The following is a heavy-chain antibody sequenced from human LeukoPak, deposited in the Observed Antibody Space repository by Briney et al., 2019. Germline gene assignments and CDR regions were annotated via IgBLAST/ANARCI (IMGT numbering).Heavy chain of an antibody. Sequence: ASVKVSCKASGYSFSDYYIHWLRQAPGQGLEWMGWTNPDSGGTNYAQRFQGRVTMTRDTSITTVYMELSRLRSDDTAVFYCTREARAGNWFDPWGQGTPVIVSS. V-gene: IGHV1-2*02. CDR2: TNPDSGGT. CDR3: TREARAGNWFDP. D-gene: IGHD5-12*01. J-gene: IGHJ5*02. CDR1: GYSFSDYY.